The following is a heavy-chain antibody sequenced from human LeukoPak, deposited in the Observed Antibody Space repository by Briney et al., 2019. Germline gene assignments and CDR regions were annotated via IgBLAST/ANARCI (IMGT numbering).Heavy chain of an antibody. CDR1: GYTFTSYG. V-gene: IGHV1-18*01. CDR3: ARDGKVTTLLGCMDV. CDR2: ISAYNGNT. Sequence: ASVKDSCKAAGYTFTSYGISWVRQAPGQGLEWMGWISAYNGNTNYAQKLQGRVTMTTDTSTSTAYMELRSLRSDDTAVYYCARDGKVTTLLGCMDVWGQGTTVTVSS. D-gene: IGHD4-17*01. J-gene: IGHJ6*02.